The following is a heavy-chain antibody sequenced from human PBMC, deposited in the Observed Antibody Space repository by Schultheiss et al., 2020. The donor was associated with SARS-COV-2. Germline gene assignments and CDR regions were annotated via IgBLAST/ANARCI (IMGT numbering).Heavy chain of an antibody. V-gene: IGHV3-33*06. J-gene: IGHJ3*02. CDR3: AKVLRGIYPTDACDI. D-gene: IGHD1-14*01. CDR2: IWYDGSNK. CDR1: GFTFSSYG. Sequence: GGSLRLSCAASGFTFSSYGMHWVRQAPGKGLEWVAVIWYDGSNKYYADSVKGRFTVSRDNSMTTLWLQMNSLAAGDTAVYYCAKVLRGIYPTDACDIWGQGTMVTVSS.